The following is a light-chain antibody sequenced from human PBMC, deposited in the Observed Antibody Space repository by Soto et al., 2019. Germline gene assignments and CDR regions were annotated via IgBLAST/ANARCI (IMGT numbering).Light chain of an antibody. CDR2: EGS. CDR1: SSDVGSYNL. J-gene: IGLJ2*01. Sequence: QSALTRPASVSGSPGQSITISCTGTSSDVGSYNLVSWYQQHPGKAPKLMIYEGSKRPSGVSNRFSGSKSGNTASLTISGYQADDQDDYHCCSYAGSSTYVVFGRGTKLTVL. V-gene: IGLV2-23*01. CDR3: CSYAGSSTYVV.